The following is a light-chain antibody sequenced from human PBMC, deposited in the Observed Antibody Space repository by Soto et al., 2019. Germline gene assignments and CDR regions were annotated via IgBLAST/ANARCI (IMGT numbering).Light chain of an antibody. CDR1: QSLSGN. Sequence: EIEMTQSPATLSVSPGERVTLSCRASQSLSGNLAWYQQKPGLAPRLLINRASTRATGIPARFSGSGSETEFTLTISSRQSEDFAFYYCQQYNNLPRTCGQGTKVEIK. V-gene: IGKV3-15*01. CDR3: QQYNNLPRT. J-gene: IGKJ1*01. CDR2: RAS.